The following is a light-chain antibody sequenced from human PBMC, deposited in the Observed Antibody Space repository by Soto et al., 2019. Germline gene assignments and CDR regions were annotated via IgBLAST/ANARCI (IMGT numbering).Light chain of an antibody. CDR3: VSFAGGTDV. Sequence: QSVLTQPPSASGSPGQSVTISCPGTSSDVGAYIFVSWYQQHPGKAPKLMVYDVNRRPPGVPDRFFGSKSGNTSSLTVSGLQAEDEADYYCVSFAGGTDVFGTGTKVTVL. V-gene: IGLV2-8*01. J-gene: IGLJ1*01. CDR2: DVN. CDR1: SSDVGAYIF.